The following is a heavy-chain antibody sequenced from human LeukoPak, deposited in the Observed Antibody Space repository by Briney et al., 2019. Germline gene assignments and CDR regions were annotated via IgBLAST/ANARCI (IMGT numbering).Heavy chain of an antibody. CDR1: GFTFSRYW. D-gene: IGHD1-1*01. Sequence: GGSLRLSCAASGFTFSRYWMHWVRQAPGKGQVWVSRINTDGSSTNYADSVKGRFTISRDNAKNTLYLQMNSLRAEDTAVYYCARGLPNEYFDYWGQGTLVTVSS. CDR2: INTDGSST. CDR3: ARGLPNEYFDY. J-gene: IGHJ4*02. V-gene: IGHV3-74*01.